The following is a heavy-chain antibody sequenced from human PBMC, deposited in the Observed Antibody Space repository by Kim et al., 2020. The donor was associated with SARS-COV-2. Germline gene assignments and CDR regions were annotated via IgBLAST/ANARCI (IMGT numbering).Heavy chain of an antibody. J-gene: IGHJ4*02. CDR1: GFTFSTYA. Sequence: GGSLRLSCAASGFTFSTYAMNWVRQAPGRGLEWVSRITGGGDRVFYADSVKGRFAISRDNSKKMLFLEMSSLGVEDTAIYYCASSNDYGDPYYLDHWGQGTLVTVSS. D-gene: IGHD4-17*01. CDR3: ASSNDYGDPYYLDH. CDR2: ITGGGDRV. V-gene: IGHV3-23*01.